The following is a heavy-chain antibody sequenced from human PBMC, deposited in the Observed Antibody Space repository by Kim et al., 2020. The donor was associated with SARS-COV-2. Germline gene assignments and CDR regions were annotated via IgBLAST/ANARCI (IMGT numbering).Heavy chain of an antibody. CDR2: ISGSGGST. J-gene: IGHJ5*01. D-gene: IGHD3-22*01. Sequence: GGSLRLSCAASGFTFSSYAMSWVRQAPGKGLEWVSAISGSGGSTYYADSVKGRFTISRDNSKNTLYLQMNSLRAEDTAVYYCAKEGRYYDSSGYYYDSWGQGTLVTVSS. CDR1: GFTFSSYA. V-gene: IGHV3-23*01. CDR3: AKEGRYYDSSGYYYDS.